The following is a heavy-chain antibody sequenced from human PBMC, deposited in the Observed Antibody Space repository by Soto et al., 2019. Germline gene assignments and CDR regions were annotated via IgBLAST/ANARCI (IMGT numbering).Heavy chain of an antibody. D-gene: IGHD3-16*02. CDR1: GDSIASGNW. CDR2: IYHDGST. CDR3: ARVFGGVIVS. V-gene: IGHV4-4*02. J-gene: IGHJ5*02. Sequence: QVQLQESGPGLVKPSGTLSLTCVVSGDSIASGNWWSWVRQPPGKGLGWIGEIYHDGSTNYHPSLKSRVTISLDKSKSQFSLQLTSVTAADTAVYSCARVFGGVIVSWGQGTLVTVSS.